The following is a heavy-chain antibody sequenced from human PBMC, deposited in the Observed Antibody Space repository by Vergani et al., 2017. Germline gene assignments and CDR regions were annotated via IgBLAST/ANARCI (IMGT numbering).Heavy chain of an antibody. D-gene: IGHD4-11*01. CDR1: GYTFTSYG. Sequence: QVQLVQSGAEVKKPGASVKVSCKASGYTFTSYGISWVRQAPGQGLEWMGWINPNSGGTNYAQKFQGRVTMTRDTSISTAYMELSRLRSDDTAVYYCARKTTNWLSHWFDPWGQGTLVTVSS. CDR3: ARKTTNWLSHWFDP. J-gene: IGHJ5*02. CDR2: INPNSGGT. V-gene: IGHV1-2*02.